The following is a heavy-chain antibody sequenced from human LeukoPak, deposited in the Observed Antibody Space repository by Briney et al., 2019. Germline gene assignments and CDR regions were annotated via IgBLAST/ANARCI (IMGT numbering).Heavy chain of an antibody. V-gene: IGHV3-30*18. Sequence: GGSLRLSCAASGFTFSSYGMHWVRQAPGKGLEWVALISYGGSNKYYADSVKGRFTISRDNSKNTLYLQMNSLRAEDTAVYYCAKEGSSGWYGDYWGQGTLVTVSS. D-gene: IGHD6-19*01. CDR1: GFTFSSYG. CDR3: AKEGSSGWYGDY. J-gene: IGHJ4*02. CDR2: ISYGGSNK.